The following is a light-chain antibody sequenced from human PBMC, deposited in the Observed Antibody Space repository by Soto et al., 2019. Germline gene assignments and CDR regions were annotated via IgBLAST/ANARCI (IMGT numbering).Light chain of an antibody. Sequence: EIVLTQSPATLSLSTGERATLSCRASQSVSSYLAWYQQKPGQAPRLLIYDASNRATGIPARFSGSGPGTDFTLTISSLEPEDFAVYYCQQRSNWHPITFGQGTRLEIK. CDR2: DAS. CDR3: QQRSNWHPIT. V-gene: IGKV3D-11*02. J-gene: IGKJ5*01. CDR1: QSVSSY.